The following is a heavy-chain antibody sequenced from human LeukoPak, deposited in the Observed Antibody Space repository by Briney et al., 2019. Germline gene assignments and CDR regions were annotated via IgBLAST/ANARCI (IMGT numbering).Heavy chain of an antibody. CDR2: ISYDGSNK. V-gene: IGHV3-30*18. J-gene: IGHJ4*02. CDR1: GFTFSSYG. D-gene: IGHD5-24*01. Sequence: GGSLRLSCAASGFTFSSYGMHWVRQAPGKGLEWVAVISYDGSNKYYADSVKGRFTISRGNSKNTLYLQMNSLRAEDTAVYYCAKDRGDGKGGTDYWGQGTLVTVSS. CDR3: AKDRGDGKGGTDY.